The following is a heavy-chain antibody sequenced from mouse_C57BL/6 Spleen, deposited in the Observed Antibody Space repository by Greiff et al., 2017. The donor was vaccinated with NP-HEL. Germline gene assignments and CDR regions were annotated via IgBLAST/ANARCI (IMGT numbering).Heavy chain of an antibody. CDR1: GFTFTSYC. Sequence: QVQLQQPGAELVKPGASVKLSCTASGFTFTSYCIPWVKQRPGQGLEWIGDIYPGSGSTNYTQKFKSKATMTVDTSSSTAYLQLSSLTSEDSAVYDCARGDWGVDYAMDYWGQGTSVTVSS. J-gene: IGHJ4*01. CDR2: IYPGSGST. V-gene: IGHV1-55*01. CDR3: ARGDWGVDYAMDY. D-gene: IGHD2-13*01.